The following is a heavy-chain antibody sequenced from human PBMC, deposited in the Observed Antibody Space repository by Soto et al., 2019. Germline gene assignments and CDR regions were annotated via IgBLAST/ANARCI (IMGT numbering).Heavy chain of an antibody. J-gene: IGHJ5*02. CDR3: ARVRGPYCGVDCYPPTPNWFDP. D-gene: IGHD2-21*02. V-gene: IGHV4-30-2*01. Sequence: SETLSLTCAVSGGSISSGGYFWSWIRQPPGKGLEWIGYIYHSGSTYYNPSLKSRVSISVDRSKNQFSLKLSSVTAADTAVYYCARVRGPYCGVDCYPPTPNWFDPWGQGTLVTLSS. CDR1: GGSISSGGYF. CDR2: IYHSGST.